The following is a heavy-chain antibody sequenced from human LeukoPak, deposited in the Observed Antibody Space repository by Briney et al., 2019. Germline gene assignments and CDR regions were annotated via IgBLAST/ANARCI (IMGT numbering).Heavy chain of an antibody. CDR2: ISGTGGST. J-gene: IGHJ4*02. CDR3: AREYGIAAAGTGLDY. Sequence: GGSLRLSCAASGFTFSNYAMSWVRQAPGKGLEWVSSISGTGGSTYYADSVKGRFTISRDNAKNSLYLQMNSLRAEDTAVYYCAREYGIAAAGTGLDYWGQGTLVTVSS. V-gene: IGHV3-23*01. D-gene: IGHD6-13*01. CDR1: GFTFSNYA.